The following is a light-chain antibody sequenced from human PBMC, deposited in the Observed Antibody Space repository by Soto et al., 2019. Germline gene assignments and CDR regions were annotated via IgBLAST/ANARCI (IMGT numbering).Light chain of an antibody. CDR3: QSYDNSLSGSWI. CDR1: RANIGAGYD. V-gene: IGLV1-40*01. J-gene: IGLJ2*01. CDR2: GDN. Sequence: QPVLTQPPSVSGAPGLRVTISCTGNRANIGAGYDVHWYQQLPGTAPKLLIYGDNNRPSGVPDRFSGSKSGTSASLAITGLQAEDEADYYCQSYDNSLSGSWIFGGGTKLTVL.